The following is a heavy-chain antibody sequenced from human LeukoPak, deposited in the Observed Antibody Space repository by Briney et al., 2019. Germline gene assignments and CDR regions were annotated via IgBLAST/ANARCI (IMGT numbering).Heavy chain of an antibody. V-gene: IGHV5-51*01. CDR2: VFPGDSQT. CDR1: GYTFTTYW. D-gene: IGHD6-6*01. Sequence: GGSLRLSCAASGYTFTTYWIGWVRQMPGKGLEWMGIVFPGDSQTRYNPSFEGQVTISADKSISTAYLQWSSLKASDTAMYYCARFAGYTISSHSDPWGQGTLVTVSS. J-gene: IGHJ5*02. CDR3: ARFAGYTISSHSDP.